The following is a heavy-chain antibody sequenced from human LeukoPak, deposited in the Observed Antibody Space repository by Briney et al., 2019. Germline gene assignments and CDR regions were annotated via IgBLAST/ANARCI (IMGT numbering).Heavy chain of an antibody. V-gene: IGHV3-48*03. CDR1: GFPFSIYE. D-gene: IGHD6-19*01. CDR2: IGSSGTAR. CDR3: ALLAVASAFDY. Sequence: GGSLRLSCAVSGFPFSIYEMNWVRQAPGKGLEWASNIGSSGTARYYADSVKGRFSISRDNAKNSLFLQMNSLRVEDTGVYYCALLAVASAFDYWGQGALVTVSS. J-gene: IGHJ4*02.